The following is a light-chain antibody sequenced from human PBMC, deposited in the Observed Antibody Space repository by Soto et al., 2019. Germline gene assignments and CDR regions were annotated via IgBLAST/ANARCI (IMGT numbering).Light chain of an antibody. J-gene: IGKJ4*01. CDR1: QDISNY. V-gene: IGKV1-33*01. Sequence: DIQMTQSPSSLXXXVGDRVTITCQASQDISNYLNWYQQKPGKAPKLLIYDASNLETGVPSRFSGSGSGTDFTFTISSLQPEDIATYYCQQYDNLPPLTFGGGTKVEIK. CDR3: QQYDNLPPLT. CDR2: DAS.